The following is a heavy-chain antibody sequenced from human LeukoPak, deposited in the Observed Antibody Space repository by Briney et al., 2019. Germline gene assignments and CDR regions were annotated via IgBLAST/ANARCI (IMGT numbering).Heavy chain of an antibody. CDR2: ISSSSYI. D-gene: IGHD4-17*01. CDR1: GFTFSSYS. V-gene: IGHV3-21*01. Sequence: GGSLRLSCAASGFTFSSYSMNWVRQAPGKGLEWVSSISSSSYIYYADSVKGRFTISRDNAKNSLYLQMNSLRAEDTAVYYCARELLGYGDRDGYWGQGTLATVSS. J-gene: IGHJ4*02. CDR3: ARELLGYGDRDGY.